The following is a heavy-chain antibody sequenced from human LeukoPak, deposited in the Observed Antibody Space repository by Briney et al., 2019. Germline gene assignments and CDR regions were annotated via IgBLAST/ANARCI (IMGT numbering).Heavy chain of an antibody. CDR1: GYIFTTYT. V-gene: IGHV7-4-1*02. Sequence: ASVKVSCKASGYIFTTYTINWVRQAPGQGLEWMGWINPNTGNPTYAQGFAGRFVFSLDTSVTTAYLQINSLKAEDTAVYYCARDRDFLSGNYRRDFDYWGQGTLVTVSP. J-gene: IGHJ4*02. CDR2: INPNTGNP. D-gene: IGHD3-3*01. CDR3: ARDRDFLSGNYRRDFDY.